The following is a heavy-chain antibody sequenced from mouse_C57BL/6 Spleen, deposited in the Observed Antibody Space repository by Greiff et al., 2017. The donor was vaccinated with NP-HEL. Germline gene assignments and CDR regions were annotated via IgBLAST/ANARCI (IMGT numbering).Heavy chain of an antibody. V-gene: IGHV14-3*01. J-gene: IGHJ4*01. CDR1: GFNIKNTY. CDR2: IDPANGNT. D-gene: IGHD3-2*02. CDR3: ARGSAGYVGAMDY. Sequence: EVQLQQSVAELVRPGASVKLSCTASGFNIKNTYMHWVKQRPELGLEWIGRIDPANGNTKYAPKFQGKATITADTSSKPAYLQLSSLTSEDTAISYCARGSAGYVGAMDYWGQGTSVTVSS.